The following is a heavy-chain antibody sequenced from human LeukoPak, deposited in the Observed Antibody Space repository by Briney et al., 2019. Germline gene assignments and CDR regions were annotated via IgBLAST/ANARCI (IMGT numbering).Heavy chain of an antibody. D-gene: IGHD4-17*01. CDR3: ARGGYGDRIDY. J-gene: IGHJ4*02. V-gene: IGHV1-46*01. CDR2: INPSGGST. CDR1: GYTFTSYG. Sequence: ASVKVSCKASGYTFTSYGNSWVRRAPGQGLEWMGIINPSGGSTSYAQKFQGRVTMTRDTSTSTVYMELSRLRSEDTAVYYCARGGYGDRIDYWGQGTLVSVSS.